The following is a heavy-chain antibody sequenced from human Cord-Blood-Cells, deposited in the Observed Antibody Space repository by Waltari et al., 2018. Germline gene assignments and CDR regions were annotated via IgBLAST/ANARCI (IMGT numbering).Heavy chain of an antibody. Sequence: QVQLVQSGAEVKKPGSSVKVSCKASGGTFSSYAISWVRQAPGQGLERMGGIIPIFGTANYAQKFQGRVTITADKSTSTAYMELSSLRSEDTTVYYCARGGPGPVGGAFEIWGQGTMVTVSS. J-gene: IGHJ3*02. D-gene: IGHD5-12*01. CDR1: GGTFSSYA. CDR3: ARGGPGPVGGAFEI. V-gene: IGHV1-69*06. CDR2: IIPIFGTA.